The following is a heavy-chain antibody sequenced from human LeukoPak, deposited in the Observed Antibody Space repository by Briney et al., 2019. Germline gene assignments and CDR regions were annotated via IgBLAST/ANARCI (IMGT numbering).Heavy chain of an antibody. Sequence: GGSLRLSCAASGFTFSSYGMHWVRQAPGKGLEWVAFIRYDGSNKYYADSVKGRFTISRDNSKNTLYLQMNSLRAEDTAVYYCGRGMRDYYGLDYWGQGILVTVSS. J-gene: IGHJ4*02. V-gene: IGHV3-30*02. CDR1: GFTFSSYG. CDR3: GRGMRDYYGLDY. D-gene: IGHD3-10*01. CDR2: IRYDGSNK.